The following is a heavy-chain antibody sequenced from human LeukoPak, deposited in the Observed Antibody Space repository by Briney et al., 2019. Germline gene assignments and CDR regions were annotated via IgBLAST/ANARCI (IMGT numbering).Heavy chain of an antibody. V-gene: IGHV3-23*01. CDR1: GFHFSTHG. D-gene: IGHD3/OR15-3a*01. CDR3: GRDLDWVAFDV. J-gene: IGHJ3*01. Sequence: PGGSLRLSCAASGFHFSTHGMNWVRQAPGKGLEWVSGISPSGDITYYADSVMGRFTISRDNRKSTVSLQMNSLRAEDTALYYCGRDLDWVAFDVCGQGTMVTVSS. CDR2: ISPSGDIT.